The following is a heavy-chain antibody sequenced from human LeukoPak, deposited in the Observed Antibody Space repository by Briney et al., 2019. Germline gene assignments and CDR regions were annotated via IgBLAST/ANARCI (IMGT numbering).Heavy chain of an antibody. Sequence: GGSLRLSCAASGFTFSSYWMHWVRQAPGKGLVWVSRIKSDGSSTTYAGSVKGRFTISRDKAKNTLYLQMNSLRAEDTAVYYCARSLMTSWFDPWGQGTLVTVSS. J-gene: IGHJ5*02. CDR2: IKSDGSST. CDR1: GFTFSSYW. CDR3: ARSLMTSWFDP. V-gene: IGHV3-74*01. D-gene: IGHD3-16*01.